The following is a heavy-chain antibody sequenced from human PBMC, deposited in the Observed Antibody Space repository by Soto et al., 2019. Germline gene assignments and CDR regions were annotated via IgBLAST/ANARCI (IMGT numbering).Heavy chain of an antibody. CDR2: INPSGGST. CDR1: GYTFTSYY. Sequence: ASVKVSCKASGYTFTSYYMHWVRQAPGQGLEWMGIINPSGGSTSYAKKLQGRVTMTRDTSTSTVYMELSSLRSEDTAVFYCARGHITIFGVVPPHDPWGQGTLVTVSS. D-gene: IGHD3-3*01. CDR3: ARGHITIFGVVPPHDP. J-gene: IGHJ5*02. V-gene: IGHV1-46*01.